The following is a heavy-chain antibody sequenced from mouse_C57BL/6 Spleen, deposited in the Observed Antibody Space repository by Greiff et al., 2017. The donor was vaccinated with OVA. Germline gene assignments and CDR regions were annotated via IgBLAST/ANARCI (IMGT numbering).Heavy chain of an antibody. CDR1: GFTFSDYG. J-gene: IGHJ3*01. Sequence: EVQRVESGGGLVKPGGSLKLSCAASGFTFSDYGMHWVRQAPEKGLEWVAYISSGSSTIYYADTVKGRFTISRDNAKNTLFLQMTSLRSEDTAMYYCARALYDYDEGAWFAYWGQGTLVTVSA. CDR2: ISSGSSTI. CDR3: ARALYDYDEGAWFAY. V-gene: IGHV5-17*01. D-gene: IGHD2-4*01.